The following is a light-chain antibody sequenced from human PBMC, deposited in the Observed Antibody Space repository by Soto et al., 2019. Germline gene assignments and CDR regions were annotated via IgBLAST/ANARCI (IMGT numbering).Light chain of an antibody. V-gene: IGLV2-14*01. CDR3: SSYRSSSTLGV. CDR1: SDDVGGYNY. Sequence: QSVLTQPASVSGSPGQSITISCTGTSDDVGGYNYVSWYQQHPGKAPKLMIYEVSNRPSGASNRFSGSKSGNTASLTISGLQADDEADYYCSSYRSSSTLGVFGTGTKLTVL. J-gene: IGLJ1*01. CDR2: EVS.